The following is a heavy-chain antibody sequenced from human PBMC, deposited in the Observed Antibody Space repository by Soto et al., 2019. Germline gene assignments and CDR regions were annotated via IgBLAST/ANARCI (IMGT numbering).Heavy chain of an antibody. CDR3: AKALEGLRYFDWLLPFDY. CDR2: ISGSGGST. Sequence: AGGSLRLSCAASGFTFSSYAMSWVRQAPGKGLEWVSAISGSGGSTYYADSVKGRFTISRDNSKNTLYLQMNSLRAEDTAVYYCAKALEGLRYFDWLLPFDYWGQGTLVTVSS. D-gene: IGHD3-9*01. V-gene: IGHV3-23*01. CDR1: GFTFSSYA. J-gene: IGHJ4*02.